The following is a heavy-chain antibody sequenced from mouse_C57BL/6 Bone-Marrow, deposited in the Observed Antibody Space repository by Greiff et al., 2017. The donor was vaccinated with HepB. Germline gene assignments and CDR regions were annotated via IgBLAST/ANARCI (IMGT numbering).Heavy chain of an antibody. CDR2: ISSGGDYI. Sequence: EVMLVESGEGLVKPGGSLKLSCAASGFTFSSYAMSWVRQTPEKRLELVAYISSGGDYIYYADTVKGRFTISRDNARNTLYLQMSSLKSEDTAMYYCSRESYYYGSSDFDVWGTGTTVTVSS. CDR3: SRESYYYGSSDFDV. D-gene: IGHD1-1*01. CDR1: GFTFSSYA. V-gene: IGHV5-9-1*02. J-gene: IGHJ1*03.